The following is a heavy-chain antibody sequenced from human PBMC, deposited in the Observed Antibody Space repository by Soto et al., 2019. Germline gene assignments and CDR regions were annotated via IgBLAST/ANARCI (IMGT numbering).Heavy chain of an antibody. D-gene: IGHD2-2*01. Sequence: GGSLRLSCAASGFTFSSYGMHWVRQAPGKGLEWVAVISYDGSNKYYADSVKGRFTISRDNSKNTLYLQMNSLRAEDTAVYYCAKGPAIVLVPAAMNYYYGMDVRGQGTTVTVSS. CDR3: AKGPAIVLVPAAMNYYYGMDV. CDR1: GFTFSSYG. CDR2: ISYDGSNK. V-gene: IGHV3-30*18. J-gene: IGHJ6*02.